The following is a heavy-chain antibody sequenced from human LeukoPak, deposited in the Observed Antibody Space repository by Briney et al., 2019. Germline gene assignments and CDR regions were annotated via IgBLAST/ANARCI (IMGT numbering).Heavy chain of an antibody. CDR1: GFTFSSYS. J-gene: IGHJ4*02. V-gene: IGHV3-21*01. CDR3: AGGLDSAGGVITTCHLDY. D-gene: IGHD3-10*01. CDR2: ISSSSSYI. Sequence: GGSLRLSCAASGFTFSSYSMNWVRQAPGKGLEWVSSISSSSSYIYYADSVKGRFTISRDNAKNSLYLQMNSLRAEDTAVYYCAGGLDSAGGVITTCHLDYWGQGTLVTVSS.